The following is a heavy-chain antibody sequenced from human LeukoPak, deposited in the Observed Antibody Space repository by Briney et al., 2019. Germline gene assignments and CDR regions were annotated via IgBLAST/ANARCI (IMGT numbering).Heavy chain of an antibody. CDR3: ARQRAGRAETNFDY. CDR1: GGSISSYY. Sequence: SETLSLTCTVSGGSISSYYWSWIRQPPGKGLEWMGYIYYSGSTNYNPSLKSRVTISVGTSKNQFSLKLSSVTAADTAVYYCARQRAGRAETNFDYWGQGTLVTVSS. CDR2: IYYSGST. V-gene: IGHV4-59*01. D-gene: IGHD1/OR15-1a*01. J-gene: IGHJ4*02.